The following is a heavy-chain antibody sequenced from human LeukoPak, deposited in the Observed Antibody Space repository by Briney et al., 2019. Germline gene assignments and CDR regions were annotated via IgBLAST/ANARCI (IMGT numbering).Heavy chain of an antibody. CDR1: GGSISGYY. D-gene: IGHD7-27*01. Sequence: SETLSLTCTVSGGSISGYYWSWIRQPPGKGLEWIGHMYYSGGTTYNPSLKSRVSISLDTSKKHFSLKLSSVTAADTAVYYCAGTGLFFDYWSQGTLVTVSS. CDR3: AGTGLFFDY. V-gene: IGHV4-59*01. CDR2: MYYSGGT. J-gene: IGHJ4*02.